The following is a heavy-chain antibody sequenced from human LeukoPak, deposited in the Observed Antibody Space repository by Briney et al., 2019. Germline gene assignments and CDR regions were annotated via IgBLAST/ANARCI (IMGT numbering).Heavy chain of an antibody. CDR3: AKDSGQLYYYYGMDV. CDR2: MNPNSGNT. CDR1: GYTFTSYD. D-gene: IGHD2-2*01. J-gene: IGHJ6*02. Sequence: ASVTVSCKASGYTFTSYDINWVRQATGQGLEWMGWMNPNSGNTGYAQKFQGRVTMTRNTSISTAYMELSSLRSEDTAVYYCAKDSGQLYYYYGMDVWGQGTTVTVSS. V-gene: IGHV1-8*01.